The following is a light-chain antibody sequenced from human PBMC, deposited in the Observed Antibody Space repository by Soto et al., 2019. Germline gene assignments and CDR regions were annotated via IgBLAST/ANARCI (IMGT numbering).Light chain of an antibody. CDR1: SSDVGAYNH. CDR3: SSYTRTNTLV. Sequence: QSALIQPASLYVSPGQSITISCTGTSSDVGAYNHVSWYQQHPGKAPKLMIYDVSNRSSGVSNRFSGSKSGNTASLTISGLQAEDEADYHCSSYTRTNTLVFGGGTKLTVL. V-gene: IGLV2-14*01. J-gene: IGLJ2*01. CDR2: DVS.